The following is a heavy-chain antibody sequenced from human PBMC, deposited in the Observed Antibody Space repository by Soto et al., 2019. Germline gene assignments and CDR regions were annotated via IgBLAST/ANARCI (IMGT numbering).Heavy chain of an antibody. J-gene: IGHJ6*02. V-gene: IGHV1-18*01. Sequence: GASVKVSCKASGYSFTSYGIAWVRQAPGQGPEWMGWISPYNVRTNYAQNVKGRVVMTTEISTNTVYLELRSLRSDDTAVYYCGRCRTDSYAMDVWGQGTTVTVSS. CDR3: GRCRTDSYAMDV. CDR2: ISPYNVRT. CDR1: GYSFTSYG.